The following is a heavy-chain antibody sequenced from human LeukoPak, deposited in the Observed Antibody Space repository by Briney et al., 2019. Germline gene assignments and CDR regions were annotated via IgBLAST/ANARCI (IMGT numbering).Heavy chain of an antibody. V-gene: IGHV3-9*01. CDR1: GFTFSSYS. J-gene: IGHJ4*02. CDR2: ISWNSGSI. D-gene: IGHD7-27*01. CDR3: AKDIGLGIRVLDY. Sequence: GGSLRLSCAASGFTFSSYSMNWVRQAPGKGLEWVSGISWNSGSIGYADSVKGRFTISRDNAKNSLYLQMNSLRAEDTALYYCAKDIGLGIRVLDYWGQGTLVTVSS.